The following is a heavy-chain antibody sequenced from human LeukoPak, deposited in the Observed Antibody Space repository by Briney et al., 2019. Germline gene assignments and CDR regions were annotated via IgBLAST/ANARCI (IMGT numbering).Heavy chain of an antibody. CDR2: ISSDARSI. CDR3: ARDLGGSGPTPVDY. J-gene: IGHJ4*02. D-gene: IGHD4-23*01. CDR1: GFTFSDYW. V-gene: IGHV3-74*01. Sequence: GGSLRLSCAASGFTFSDYWMHWVRQDPEKGLVWVSRISSDARSIIYADSVKGRFTVSRDNAKNTLYLQMNSLRAEDTAVYYCARDLGGSGPTPVDYWGQGTLVTVSS.